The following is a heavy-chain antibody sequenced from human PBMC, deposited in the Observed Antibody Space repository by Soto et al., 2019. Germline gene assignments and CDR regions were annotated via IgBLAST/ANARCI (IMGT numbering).Heavy chain of an antibody. V-gene: IGHV4-39*01. J-gene: IGHJ4*02. CDR3: ARLGGSYNDRYFDY. CDR1: GGSTSSSSYQ. Sequence: SETLSLTCTVSGGSTSSSSYQWVWIRQPPGKGLEWIGNVYYNGNTYYKASLKSRVTISVDTSNNQFSLKVKSVTAADTAVYYCARLGGSYNDRYFDYWGQGTLVTVS. D-gene: IGHD1-26*01. CDR2: VYYNGNT.